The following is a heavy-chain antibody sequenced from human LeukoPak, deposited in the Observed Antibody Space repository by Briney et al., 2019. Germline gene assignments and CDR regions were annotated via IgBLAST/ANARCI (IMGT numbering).Heavy chain of an antibody. J-gene: IGHJ6*03. CDR3: ARTGTYYDFWSRYYYYYMDV. CDR1: GGTFSSYA. Sequence: ASVKVSCKASGGTFSSYAISWVRQAPGQGLEWMGGIIPIFGTANYAQKFQGRVTITTDESTSTAYMELSSLRSEDTAVYYCARTGTYYDFWSRYYYYYMDVWGKGTTVTVSS. CDR2: IIPIFGTA. D-gene: IGHD3-3*01. V-gene: IGHV1-69*05.